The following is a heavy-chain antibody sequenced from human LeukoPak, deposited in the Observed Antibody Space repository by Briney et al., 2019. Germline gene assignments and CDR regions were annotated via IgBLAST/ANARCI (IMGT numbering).Heavy chain of an antibody. CDR2: IHAGGNP. J-gene: IGHJ4*02. D-gene: IGHD5-24*01. V-gene: IGHV3-66*01. CDR1: GFTDSSNY. CDR3: ARGAGYKLYYFDY. Sequence: GGSLPLSLAVSGFTDSSNYMTWLRQAPAKGLEWVSVIHAGGNPYYADSVKGRFTISKDNSRNTVYLQMNSLRAEDTAVYYCARGAGYKLYYFDYWGQGTLVTVFS.